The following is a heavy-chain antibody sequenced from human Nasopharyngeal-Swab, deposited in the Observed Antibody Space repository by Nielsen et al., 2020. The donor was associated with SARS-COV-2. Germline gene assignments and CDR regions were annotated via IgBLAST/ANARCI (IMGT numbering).Heavy chain of an antibody. D-gene: IGHD1-26*01. V-gene: IGHV3-7*03. J-gene: IGHJ4*02. Sequence: GESLKISCAASGFTFSNFWMTWVRQAPGKGLEWVANIKEDGTERYYVDSVKGRFTISRDNAKNSLFLQMNSLRAEDTAVYFCARAVAGATDYWGQGTLATVSS. CDR1: GFTFSNFW. CDR2: IKEDGTER. CDR3: ARAVAGATDY.